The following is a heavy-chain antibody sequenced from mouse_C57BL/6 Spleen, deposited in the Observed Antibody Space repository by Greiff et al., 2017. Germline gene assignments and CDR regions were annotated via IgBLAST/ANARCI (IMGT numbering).Heavy chain of an antibody. CDR2: INPSNGGT. CDR1: GYTSTSYW. CDR3: ARHYYYGSSYAYAMDY. D-gene: IGHD1-1*01. J-gene: IGHJ4*01. V-gene: IGHV1-53*01. Sequence: QVQLQQPGTELVKPGASVKLSCKASGYTSTSYWMHWVKQRPGQGLEWIGNINPSNGGTNYNEKFKSKATLTVDKSSSTAYMQLSSLTSEDSAVYYCARHYYYGSSYAYAMDYWGQGTSVTVSS.